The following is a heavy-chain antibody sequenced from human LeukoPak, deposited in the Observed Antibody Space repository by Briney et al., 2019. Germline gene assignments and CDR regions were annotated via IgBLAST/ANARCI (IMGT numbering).Heavy chain of an antibody. Sequence: PSETLSLTCAAYGGSFSGYYWSWIRQPPGKGLEWIGEVNHSGSTNYNPSLKSRVTMSVDTSKNQFSLKLSSVTAADTAVYYCARGEAAAGPMDYMAVWDTGATVTVSS. CDR2: VNHSGST. CDR3: ARGEAAAGPMDYMAV. J-gene: IGHJ6*03. V-gene: IGHV4-34*01. CDR1: GGSFSGYY. D-gene: IGHD6-13*01.